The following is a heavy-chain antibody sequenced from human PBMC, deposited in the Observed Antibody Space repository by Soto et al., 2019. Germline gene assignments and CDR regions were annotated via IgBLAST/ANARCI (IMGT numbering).Heavy chain of an antibody. CDR1: GFTFSSYW. CDR2: INSDGSST. Sequence: EVQLVESGGGLVQPGGSLRLSCAASGFTFSSYWMHWVRQAPGKGLVWVSRINSDGSSTSYADSVKGRFTISRDNAKNTLYLQMNSLRAEDTAVYYCARDHRYDSSGYYSWELLRNYYHGMDVWGQGTTVTVSS. CDR3: ARDHRYDSSGYYSWELLRNYYHGMDV. D-gene: IGHD3-22*01. V-gene: IGHV3-74*01. J-gene: IGHJ6*02.